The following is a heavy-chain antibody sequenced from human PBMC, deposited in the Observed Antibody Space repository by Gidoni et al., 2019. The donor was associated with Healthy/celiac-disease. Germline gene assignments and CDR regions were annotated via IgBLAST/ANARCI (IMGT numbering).Heavy chain of an antibody. D-gene: IGHD6-13*01. CDR2: IWYDGSNT. CDR3: ARDREHGSSWYEDY. V-gene: IGHV3-33*01. Sequence: QVQLVASGGGVVQPGRSLRLSCAASGFTFSSYGMHWVRQAPGQGLEGVAVIWYDGSNTYNADSVKGRFTISRDNSKNTLYLQMNSLRAEDTAVYYCARDREHGSSWYEDYWGQGTLVTVSS. CDR1: GFTFSSYG. J-gene: IGHJ4*02.